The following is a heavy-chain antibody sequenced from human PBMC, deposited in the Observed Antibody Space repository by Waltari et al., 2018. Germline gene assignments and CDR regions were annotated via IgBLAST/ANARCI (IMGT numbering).Heavy chain of an antibody. J-gene: IGHJ6*02. CDR1: GLPLSNFA. V-gene: IGHV3-23*01. Sequence: EVQLLESGGDLVQPGGSLSLSCAAFGLPLSNFAMMWVRQAPGKGLEWVASIRISGTSTKYTDSVKGRFTISRDNSKNTLYLQMNSLSAEDTAVYFCAKRDYDYGVDVWGQGTLVTVSS. CDR2: IRISGTST. CDR3: AKRDYDYGVDV.